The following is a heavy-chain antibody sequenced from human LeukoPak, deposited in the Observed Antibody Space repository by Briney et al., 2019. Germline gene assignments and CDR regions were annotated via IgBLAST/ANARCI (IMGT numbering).Heavy chain of an antibody. D-gene: IGHD6-25*01. Sequence: PGGSLRLSCAASGFTFSSYGMHWVRQAPGKGLEWVAVISYDGSNKYYADSVKGRFTISRDNSKNTLYLQMNSLRAEDTAVYYCAKDLGRPGLGMDVWGKGTTVTVSS. CDR3: AKDLGRPGLGMDV. CDR1: GFTFSSYG. V-gene: IGHV3-30*18. J-gene: IGHJ6*04. CDR2: ISYDGSNK.